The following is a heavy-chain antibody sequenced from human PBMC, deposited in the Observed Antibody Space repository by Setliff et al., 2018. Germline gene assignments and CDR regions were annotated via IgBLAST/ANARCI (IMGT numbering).Heavy chain of an antibody. J-gene: IGHJ6*02. CDR2: ISVYNGKT. V-gene: IGHV1-18*01. CDR1: GYTFTSYG. Sequence: ASVKVSCKASGYTFTSYGFSWVRQAPGQGLEWMGWISVYNGKTKYSQKFQGRVTITTDESTSTAYMELSSLRSEDTAVYYCARDYPADSSGWYPYYYGMDVWGQGTTVTVSS. CDR3: ARDYPADSSGWYPYYYGMDV. D-gene: IGHD6-19*01.